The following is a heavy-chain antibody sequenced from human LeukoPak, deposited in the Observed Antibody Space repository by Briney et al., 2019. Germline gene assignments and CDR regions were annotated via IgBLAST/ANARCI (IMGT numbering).Heavy chain of an antibody. Sequence: GGSLRLSCAASGFTFSSYGMHWVRQAPGKGLEWVAVISYDGSNKYYADSVKGRFTISRDNSKNALYLQMNSLRAEDTAVYYCAKDAGLELGYYYGMDVWGQGTTVTVSS. CDR3: AKDAGLELGYYYGMDV. V-gene: IGHV3-30*18. J-gene: IGHJ6*02. CDR1: GFTFSSYG. D-gene: IGHD1-7*01. CDR2: ISYDGSNK.